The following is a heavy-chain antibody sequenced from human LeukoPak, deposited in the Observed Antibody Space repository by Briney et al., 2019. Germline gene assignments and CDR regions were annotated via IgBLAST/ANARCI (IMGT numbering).Heavy chain of an antibody. D-gene: IGHD1-14*01. Sequence: PGGSLRLSCAASGFTVSSNYMSWVRQAPGKGLEWVSVIYSGGSTYSAHSLKGRFTISRDNSKNTLYLQMNSLRAEDTAVYYCARDHRGFDYWGQGTLVTVSS. CDR2: IYSGGST. CDR3: ARDHRGFDY. CDR1: GFTVSSNY. J-gene: IGHJ4*02. V-gene: IGHV3-53*01.